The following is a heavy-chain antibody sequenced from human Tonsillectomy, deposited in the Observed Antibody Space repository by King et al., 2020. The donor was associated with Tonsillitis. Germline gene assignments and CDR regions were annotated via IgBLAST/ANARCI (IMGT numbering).Heavy chain of an antibody. CDR2: INTDGSNI. CDR3: ARDPPSEDGGFGTD. CDR1: GFIFGNSW. J-gene: IGHJ4*02. D-gene: IGHD4-23*01. Sequence: VQLVESGGGSVQPGESLRLSCEASGFIFGNSWLHWVRQVPGQGLVWVAHINTDGSNIGYANSVRGRFTISRDNAKNTLYLQMNSLRVEDTAVYYCARDPPSEDGGFGTDWGQGTLVTVSS. V-gene: IGHV3-74*01.